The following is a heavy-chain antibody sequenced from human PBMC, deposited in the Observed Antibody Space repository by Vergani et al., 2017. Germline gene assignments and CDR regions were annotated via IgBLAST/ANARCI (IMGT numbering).Heavy chain of an antibody. V-gene: IGHV3-30*03. Sequence: VQLVESGGGLVKPGRSLRLSCAASGFTFSSYGMHWVRQAPGKGLEWVAVISYDGSNKYYADSVKGRFTISRDNSKNTLYLQMNSLRAEDTAVYYCARGSGDYGDYRAFDIWGQGTMVTVSS. CDR2: ISYDGSNK. CDR3: ARGSGDYGDYRAFDI. D-gene: IGHD4-17*01. J-gene: IGHJ3*02. CDR1: GFTFSSYG.